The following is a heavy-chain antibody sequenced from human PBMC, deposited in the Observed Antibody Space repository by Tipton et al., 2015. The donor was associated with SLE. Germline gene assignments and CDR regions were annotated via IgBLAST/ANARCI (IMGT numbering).Heavy chain of an antibody. CDR3: ARGMVTWRGAIVGVDV. D-gene: IGHD2-21*02. Sequence: TLSLTCTVSGGSISSGYYWVWVRQPPGKGLEWIGSIYYSGSKYYNPSLRSQLTISVDTSKSQFSLKLSSVTAADTAIYYCARGMVTWRGAIVGVDVWGQGTAVNVSS. CDR1: GGSISSGYY. CDR2: IYYSGSK. J-gene: IGHJ6*02. V-gene: IGHV4-39*07.